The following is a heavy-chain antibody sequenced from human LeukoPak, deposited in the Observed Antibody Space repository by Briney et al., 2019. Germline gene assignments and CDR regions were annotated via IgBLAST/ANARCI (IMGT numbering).Heavy chain of an antibody. V-gene: IGHV5-51*01. CDR3: AGHTYPVPYYYDSSGYYYYYYMDV. J-gene: IGHJ6*03. CDR2: IYPGDSDT. CDR1: GYSFTSYW. D-gene: IGHD3-22*01. Sequence: GESLKISCKGSGYSFTSYWIGWVRQMPGKGLEWMGIIYPGDSDTRYSPSFQGQVTISADKSISTAYLQWSSLKASDTAMYYCAGHTYPVPYYYDSSGYYYYYYMDVWGKGTTVTVSS.